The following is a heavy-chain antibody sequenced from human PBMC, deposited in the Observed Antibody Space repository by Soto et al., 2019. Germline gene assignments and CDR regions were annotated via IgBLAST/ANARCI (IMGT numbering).Heavy chain of an antibody. CDR2: IYWDDDK. CDR1: GFSLSTSGVG. V-gene: IGHV2-5*02. CDR3: AHSLIGYYYDSSGSNWFDP. D-gene: IGHD3-22*01. J-gene: IGHJ5*02. Sequence: SCPTLVNPTQTPTPTCPLSGFSLSTSGVGVGWIRQPPGKALEGLALIYWDDDKRYSPSLKSRLTITKDTSKNQVVLTMTNMDPVDTATYYCAHSLIGYYYDSSGSNWFDPWGQGTLVTVSS.